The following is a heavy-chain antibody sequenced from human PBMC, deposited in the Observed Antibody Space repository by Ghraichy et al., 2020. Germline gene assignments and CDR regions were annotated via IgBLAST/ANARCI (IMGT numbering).Heavy chain of an antibody. V-gene: IGHV4-59*01. CDR3: AREAAGFLEWLYFDY. J-gene: IGHJ4*02. Sequence: GSGVRQPRGKGLEWIGYIYCRGSTNYNPSLKSRVTISVDTSKNQFSLKLSSVTAADTAVYYCAREAAGFLEWLYFDYWGQGTLVTVSS. CDR2: IYCRGST. D-gene: IGHD3-3*01.